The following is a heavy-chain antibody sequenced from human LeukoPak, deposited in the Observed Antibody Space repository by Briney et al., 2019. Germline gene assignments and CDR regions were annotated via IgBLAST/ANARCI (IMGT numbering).Heavy chain of an antibody. V-gene: IGHV4-4*07. Sequence: SETLSLTCTVSGGSISGYFCSWIRQPAGKGLEWIGRIYSSGSNNYNPSLKSRVTMSLDTSKNHLSLNLSSVTAADTAVYYCAREPTSGREPTSGRPLDYWGQGTLVTVSS. CDR2: IYSSGSN. J-gene: IGHJ4*02. CDR3: AREPTSGREPTSGRPLDY. D-gene: IGHD5-12*01. CDR1: GGSISGYF.